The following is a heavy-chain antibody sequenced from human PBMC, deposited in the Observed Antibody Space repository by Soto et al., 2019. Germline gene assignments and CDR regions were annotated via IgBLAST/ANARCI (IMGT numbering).Heavy chain of an antibody. V-gene: IGHV1-69*06. CDR2: IIPMFGSP. Sequence: QVQLVQSGAEVKKAGSSVKVSCKTSGGTLSTNAISWVRQAPGQGLEWMGAIIPMFGSPKYAQKFQGRVTITADKPTSTIYLEMISLTSEDTAVYYCARGGFVAGLYNALDAWGQGTTVAVSS. CDR3: ARGGFVAGLYNALDA. D-gene: IGHD6-19*01. CDR1: GGTLSTNA. J-gene: IGHJ6*02.